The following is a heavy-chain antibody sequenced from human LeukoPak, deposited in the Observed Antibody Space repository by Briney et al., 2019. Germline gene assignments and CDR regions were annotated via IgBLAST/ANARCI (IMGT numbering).Heavy chain of an antibody. CDR3: GRLTN. CDR2: ISSGGNT. J-gene: IGHJ4*02. D-gene: IGHD1-1*01. CDR1: GFTVSTTY. Sequence: GGSLRLSCAASGFTVSTTYMSWVRQAPGKGLEWVSVISSGGNTYYADSVKGRFTISRDNSKNTMYLQMSSLRAEDTAVYYCGRLTNWGQGTLITVSS. V-gene: IGHV3-53*01.